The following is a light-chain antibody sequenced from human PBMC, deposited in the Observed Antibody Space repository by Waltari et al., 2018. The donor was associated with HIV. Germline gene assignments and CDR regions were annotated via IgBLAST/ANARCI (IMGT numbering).Light chain of an antibody. CDR3: AAWDDSLNAVL. CDR2: RND. CDR1: DSNIGSNI. V-gene: IGLV1-44*01. J-gene: IGLJ2*01. Sequence: QSVVPQPPSVSGTPGQRVTISCSGSDSNIGSNIVSWYQQLPEAAPKPLICRNDQRRSGIPDRFSATKSGASASLAVSGLRSDDDGDYYCAAWDDSLNAVLFGGGTKLTVL.